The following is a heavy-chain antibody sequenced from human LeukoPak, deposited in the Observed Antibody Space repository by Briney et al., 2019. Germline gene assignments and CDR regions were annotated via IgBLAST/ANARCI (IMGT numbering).Heavy chain of an antibody. CDR2: IYYSGST. D-gene: IGHD3/OR15-3a*01. J-gene: IGHJ4*02. CDR1: GGSISSYY. Sequence: KSSETLSLTCTVSGGSISSYYWSWIRQPPGKGLEWIGYIYYSGSTNYNPSLKSRVTISVDTSKNQFSLKLSSVTAAETAVYYCARSHSVWTSFDYWGQGTLVTVSS. CDR3: ARSHSVWTSFDY. V-gene: IGHV4-59*01.